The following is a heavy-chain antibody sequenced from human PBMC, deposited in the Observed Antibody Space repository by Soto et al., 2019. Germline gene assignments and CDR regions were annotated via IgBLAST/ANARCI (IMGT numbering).Heavy chain of an antibody. D-gene: IGHD6-13*01. Sequence: GASVKVSCKVSGYTLTELSMHWVRQAPGKGLECMGGFDPEDGETIYAQKFQGRVTMTEDTSTDTAYMELSSLRSEDTAVYYCATRTQGYSSSWYKVPPIYYFHYWGQGTLVTVSS. CDR3: ATRTQGYSSSWYKVPPIYYFHY. CDR1: GYTLTELS. V-gene: IGHV1-24*01. CDR2: FDPEDGET. J-gene: IGHJ4*02.